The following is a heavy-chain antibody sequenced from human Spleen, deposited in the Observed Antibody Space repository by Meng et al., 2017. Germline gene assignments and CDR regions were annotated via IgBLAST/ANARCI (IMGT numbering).Heavy chain of an antibody. J-gene: IGHJ3*02. CDR2: IIPIFGTA. CDR1: GGTFSSYA. V-gene: IGHV1-69*13. CDR3: ARQSPSDYYDSSGYYGNDAFDI. D-gene: IGHD3-22*01. Sequence: SVTVSCKASGGTFSSYAISWLRQAPGQRLEWVGGIIPIFGTANYAQKFQGRVTITADESTSTAYMELRGLRSDDTAMYYCARQSPSDYYDSSGYYGNDAFDIWGQGTMVTVSS.